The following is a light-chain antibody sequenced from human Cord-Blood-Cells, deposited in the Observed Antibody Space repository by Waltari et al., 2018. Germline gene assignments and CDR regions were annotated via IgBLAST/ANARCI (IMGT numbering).Light chain of an antibody. CDR1: QSVSSY. Sequence: GERATLSCRASQSVSSYLAWYQQKPGQAPRLLIYDASNRATGIPARFSGSGSGTDFTLTISSLEPEDFAVYYCQQRSNWPPITFGGGTKVEIK. CDR3: QQRSNWPPIT. J-gene: IGKJ4*01. V-gene: IGKV3-11*01. CDR2: DAS.